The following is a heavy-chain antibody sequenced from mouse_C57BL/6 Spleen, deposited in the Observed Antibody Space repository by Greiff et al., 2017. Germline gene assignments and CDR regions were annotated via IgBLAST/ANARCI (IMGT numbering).Heavy chain of an antibody. CDR2: IYPSDSET. CDR1: GYTFTSYW. CDR3: ARRGIYYGSSGGYFDV. V-gene: IGHV1-61*01. J-gene: IGHJ1*03. Sequence: QVQLHQPGAELVRPGSSVKLSCKASGYTFTSYWMDWVKQRPGQGLEWIGNIYPSDSETHYNQQFKDKATLTVDKSSSTAYMQLSSLTSEDSAVYYCARRGIYYGSSGGYFDVWGTGTTGTVS. D-gene: IGHD1-1*01.